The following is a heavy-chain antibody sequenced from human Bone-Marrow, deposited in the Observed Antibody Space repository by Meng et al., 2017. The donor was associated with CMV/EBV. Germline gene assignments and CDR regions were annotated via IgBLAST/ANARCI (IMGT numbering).Heavy chain of an antibody. D-gene: IGHD6-13*01. CDR2: IYYSGST. V-gene: IGHV4-61*01. J-gene: IGHJ3*02. CDR1: GGSVSSGSYY. Sequence: SETLSLTCTVSGGSVSSGSYYWSWIRQPPGKGLEWIGYIYYSGSTNYNPSLKSRVTISVDTSKNQFSLKLSSVTAADTAVYYCARDRTGYSSSTDAFDIWGQGTMVTVSS. CDR3: ARDRTGYSSSTDAFDI.